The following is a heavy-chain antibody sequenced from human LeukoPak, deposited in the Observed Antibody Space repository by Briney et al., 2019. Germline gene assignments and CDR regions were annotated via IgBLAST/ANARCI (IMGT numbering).Heavy chain of an antibody. D-gene: IGHD3/OR15-3a*01. J-gene: IGHJ6*02. CDR1: GGTFSSYA. CDR3: ARMDSSYYYYYGMDV. Sequence: HGASVKVSCKASGGTFSSYAISWVRQAPGQGLEWMGRIIPILGIANYAQKFQGRVTITADKSTSTAYMELSSLRSEDTAVYYRARMDSSYYYYYGMDVWGQGTTVTVSS. CDR2: IIPILGIA. V-gene: IGHV1-69*04.